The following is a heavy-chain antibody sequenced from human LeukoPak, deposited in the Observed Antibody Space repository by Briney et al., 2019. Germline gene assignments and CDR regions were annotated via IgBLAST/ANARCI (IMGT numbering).Heavy chain of an antibody. V-gene: IGHV4-59*01. D-gene: IGHD3-3*01. CDR1: GGSISSYC. CDR2: IYYSGST. CDR3: ARSIPSDFWSGYQEYYYYYMDV. Sequence: SETLSLTCTVSGGSISSYCWSWIRQPPGKGLEWIGYIYYSGSTNYNPSLKSRVTISVDTSKNQFSLKLSSVTAADTAVYYCARSIPSDFWSGYQEYYYYYMDVWGKGTTVTVSS. J-gene: IGHJ6*03.